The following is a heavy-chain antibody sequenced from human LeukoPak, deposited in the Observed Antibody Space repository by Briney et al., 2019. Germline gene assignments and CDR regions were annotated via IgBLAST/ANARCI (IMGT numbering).Heavy chain of an antibody. J-gene: IGHJ4*02. CDR1: GGSISSSSYY. D-gene: IGHD6-13*01. Sequence: ASETLSLTCTVSGGSISSSSYYWGWIRQPPGKGLEWIGSIYHSGSTYYNPSLKSRVTISVDTSKNQFSLKLSSVTAADTAVYYCARVRIAAAGTNFDYWGQGTLVTVSS. CDR3: ARVRIAAAGTNFDY. CDR2: IYHSGST. V-gene: IGHV4-39*07.